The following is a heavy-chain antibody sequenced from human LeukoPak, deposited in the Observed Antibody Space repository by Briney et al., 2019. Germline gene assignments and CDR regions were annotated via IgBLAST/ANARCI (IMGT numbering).Heavy chain of an antibody. CDR3: ARCISMVRGAIRDSFDI. J-gene: IGHJ3*02. V-gene: IGHV1-18*01. CDR1: GYTFTSYG. CDR2: ISPYNGHT. D-gene: IGHD3-10*01. Sequence: GASVKVSCKASGYTFTSYGISWVRQAPGQGLEWMGWISPYNGHTNYAQNLQGRVTMTTDTSTSTAYMELRSLRSDDTALYYCARCISMVRGAIRDSFDIWGQGTMVTVSS.